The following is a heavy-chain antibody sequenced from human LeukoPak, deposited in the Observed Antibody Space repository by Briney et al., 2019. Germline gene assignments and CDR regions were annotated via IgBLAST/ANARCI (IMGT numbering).Heavy chain of an antibody. V-gene: IGHV4-39*01. Sequence: SETLSLTCSVSGGSISISSYYWGWIRQPPGKGLEWIGSIYYSDAAYYNPSLKGRVAISIDTSKNQFSLKVSSVTAADTAVYYCARQTTVRPSSWYFDLWGRGTLVTVSS. J-gene: IGHJ2*01. D-gene: IGHD4-17*01. CDR2: IYYSDAA. CDR3: ARQTTVRPSSWYFDL. CDR1: GGSISISSYY.